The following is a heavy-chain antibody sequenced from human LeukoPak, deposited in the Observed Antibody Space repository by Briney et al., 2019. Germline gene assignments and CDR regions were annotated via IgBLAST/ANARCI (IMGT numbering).Heavy chain of an antibody. CDR2: IYHSGST. CDR1: GYSISSGYY. J-gene: IGHJ4*02. D-gene: IGHD3-10*01. CDR3: ASVYYGSGIDY. Sequence: SETLSLTCTVSGYSISSGYYWGWIRQPPGKGLEWIGSIYHSGSTYYNPSLKSRVTISVDKSKNQFSLKLSSVTAADTAVYYCASVYYGSGIDYWGQGTLVTVSS. V-gene: IGHV4-38-2*02.